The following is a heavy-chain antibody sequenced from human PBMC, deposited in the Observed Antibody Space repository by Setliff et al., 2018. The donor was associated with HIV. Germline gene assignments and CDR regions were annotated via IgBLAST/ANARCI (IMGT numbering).Heavy chain of an antibody. CDR2: IYTSGRT. V-gene: IGHV4-61*09. CDR3: ARADNYYYDSGAFKSGLDAFDI. J-gene: IGHJ3*02. D-gene: IGHD3-22*01. CDR1: GGSISSGSYY. Sequence: PSETLSLTCTVSGGSISSGSYYWSWIRQPAGKGLEWIGHIYTSGRTNYNPSLMSRLTISVDTSKNQFSLKLSSVTAADTAVYHCARADNYYYDSGAFKSGLDAFDIWGQGTMVTVSS.